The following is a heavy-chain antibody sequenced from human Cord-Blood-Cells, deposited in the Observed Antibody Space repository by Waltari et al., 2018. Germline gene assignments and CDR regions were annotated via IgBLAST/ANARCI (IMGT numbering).Heavy chain of an antibody. CDR2: INPNSGGT. D-gene: IGHD3-22*01. Sequence: QVQLVQSGAEVKKPGASVKVSCKASGYTFTGYYMHWVRQAPGQGLEWMGWINPNSGGTNYAQKFQGRVTMTRDTSISTAYMELGRLRSDDTAVYYCARGTYYYDSSGYYSGYFQHWGQGTLVTVSS. CDR3: ARGTYYYDSSGYYSGYFQH. V-gene: IGHV1-2*02. CDR1: GYTFTGYY. J-gene: IGHJ1*01.